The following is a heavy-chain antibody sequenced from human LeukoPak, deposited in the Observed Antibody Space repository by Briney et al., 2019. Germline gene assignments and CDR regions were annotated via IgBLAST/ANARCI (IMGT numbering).Heavy chain of an antibody. V-gene: IGHV3-7*01. J-gene: IGHJ4*02. Sequence: GGSLRLSCAASGFAFSSYWMSWVRQAPGKGLEWVANIKQDGSEKYYVDSVKGRFTISRDNAKNSLYLQMNSLRAEDTAVYYCARTQTYYDFWSGPSDPYFDYWGQGTLVTVSS. CDR2: IKQDGSEK. CDR3: ARTQTYYDFWSGPSDPYFDY. D-gene: IGHD3-3*01. CDR1: GFAFSSYW.